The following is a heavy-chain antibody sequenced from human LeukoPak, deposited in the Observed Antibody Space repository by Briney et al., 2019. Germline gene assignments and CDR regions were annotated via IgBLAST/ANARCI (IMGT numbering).Heavy chain of an antibody. D-gene: IGHD3-22*01. J-gene: IGHJ4*02. V-gene: IGHV4-59*01. CDR2: IYYTGST. CDR3: ARWYYYDSSGAVDY. CDR1: GGSISSYY. Sequence: ASETLSLTCTVSGGSISSYYWSWIRQPPGKGLEWIGYIYYTGSTNYNPSLKSRVTISVDTSKNQFSLKLSSVTAADTAVYYCARWYYYDSSGAVDYWGQGTLVTVSS.